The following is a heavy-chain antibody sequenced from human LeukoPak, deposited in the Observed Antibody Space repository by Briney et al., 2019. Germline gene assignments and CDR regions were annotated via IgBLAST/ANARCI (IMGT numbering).Heavy chain of an antibody. J-gene: IGHJ6*03. V-gene: IGHV4-59*01. CDR1: GGSISSYY. CDR2: IYYSGST. D-gene: IGHD6-13*01. CDR3: ARSIAAAGTTYYYYYMDV. Sequence: KTSETLSLTCTVSGGSISSYYWSWIRQPPGKGLEWIGYIYYSGSTNYNPSLKSRVTISVDTSKNQFSLKLSSVTTADTAVYYCARSIAAAGTTYYYYYMDVWGKGTTVTVSS.